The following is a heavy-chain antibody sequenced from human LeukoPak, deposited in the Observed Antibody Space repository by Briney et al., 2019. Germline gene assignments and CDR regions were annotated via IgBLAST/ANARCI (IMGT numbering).Heavy chain of an antibody. D-gene: IGHD3-10*01. CDR2: ISWNSGST. CDR1: GFTFGDYA. V-gene: IGHV3-9*01. CDR3: TNGVGSETSYSYGMDV. Sequence: SLRLSCVASGFTFGDYAMHWLRQVPGKGLEWISAISWNSGSTSYADSVKGRFTISRDNSKNSLYLQMNSLRPEDTAVYYCTNGVGSETSYSYGMDVWGQGTAVTVSS. J-gene: IGHJ6*02.